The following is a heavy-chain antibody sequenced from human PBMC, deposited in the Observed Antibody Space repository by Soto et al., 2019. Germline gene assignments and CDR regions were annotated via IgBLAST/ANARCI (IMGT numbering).Heavy chain of an antibody. CDR1: GGSISTYY. D-gene: IGHD5-18*01. CDR2: MDYIGIT. V-gene: IGHV4-59*01. J-gene: IGHJ4*02. CDR3: ARYRGYRYVDY. Sequence: QVQLQESGPGLVKPSETLSLTCTVSGGSISTYYWSWIRQPPGKGLEWIGYMDYIGITNYNPSLKSRVTISVDTSKNQFSRKLSSVTAADTAAYYCARYRGYRYVDYWGQGTLVTVSS.